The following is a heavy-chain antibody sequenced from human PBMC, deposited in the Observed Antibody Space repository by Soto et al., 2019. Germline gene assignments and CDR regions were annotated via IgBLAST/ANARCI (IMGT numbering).Heavy chain of an antibody. CDR3: TTAAGGMWGADY. J-gene: IGHJ4*02. CDR1: GFTFRNVW. CDR2: VKSRSDGGTT. Sequence: EVQLVESGGDLVKPGGSLRLSCTASGFTFRNVWMSWVRQAPGKGLEWVGRVKSRSDGGTTDYAAPVKGRFTVSRDDSQSTLSLQMDSLKIEDSAVYFCTTAAGGMWGADYWGQGTPVTVSS. D-gene: IGHD1-26*01. V-gene: IGHV3-15*01.